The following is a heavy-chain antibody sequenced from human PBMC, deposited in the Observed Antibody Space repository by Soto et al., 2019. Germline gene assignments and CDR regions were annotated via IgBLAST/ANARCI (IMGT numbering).Heavy chain of an antibody. CDR3: GACGSYFNYYYYFGMDV. D-gene: IGHD1-26*01. Sequence: SETLSLTCTVSGGSISRYYRCWIRQPAATGLEWIGSIYTSGSTNYNPSLKRRFTMSVDTSKNQFSLKLTPSTAADTAVYYCGACGSYFNYYYYFGMDVWGQGTTVTVSS. J-gene: IGHJ6*02. CDR2: IYTSGST. CDR1: GGSISRYY. V-gene: IGHV4-4*07.